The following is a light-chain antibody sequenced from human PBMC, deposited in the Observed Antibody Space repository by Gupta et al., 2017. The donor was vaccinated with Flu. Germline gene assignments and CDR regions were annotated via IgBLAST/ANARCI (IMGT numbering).Light chain of an antibody. CDR2: DAS. CDR1: QKVGVD. V-gene: IGKV3-15*01. Sequence: EIVMTQSPATLSVSPGEGATLSCRASQKVGVDLAWYQQKPGQPPRPLIYDASFRATGVPARFTASGSGTDFTLTISSLQSEDFAVYFCQQVNNWPFTFGQGTRVDIK. J-gene: IGKJ5*01. CDR3: QQVNNWPFT.